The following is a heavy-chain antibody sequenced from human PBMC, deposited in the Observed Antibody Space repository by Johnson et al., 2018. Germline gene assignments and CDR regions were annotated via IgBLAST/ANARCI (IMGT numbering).Heavy chain of an antibody. V-gene: IGHV1-8*01. CDR1: GYTFTTYD. Sequence: QVQLVQSGAEVKKPGASVKVSCKASGYTFTTYDINWVRQATGQGLGWMGWMNPTSGNTGYAHKFKGRVNMTRNTSISTAYKELSNLRTEDTAVYYCARSPVGAIGAFDIWGQGTMVTVSS. J-gene: IGHJ3*02. CDR2: MNPTSGNT. D-gene: IGHD1-26*01. CDR3: ARSPVGAIGAFDI.